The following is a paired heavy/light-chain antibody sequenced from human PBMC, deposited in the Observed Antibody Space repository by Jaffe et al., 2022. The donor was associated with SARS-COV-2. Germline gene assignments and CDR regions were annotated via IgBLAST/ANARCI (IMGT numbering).Light chain of an antibody. CDR2: WAS. V-gene: IGKV4-1*01. J-gene: IGKJ4*01. Sequence: IVMTQSPDSLAVSLGERATINCKSSQSVLYSSNNKNYLAWYQQKPRQPPKLLIYWASTRESGVPDRFNGSGSGTEFTLTISSLQAEDVAVYYCQQYYTPLTFGGGTKVEI. CDR3: QQYYTPLT. CDR1: QSVLYSSNNKNY.
Heavy chain of an antibody. V-gene: IGHV3-30*18. Sequence: QVQLVESGGGVVQPGMSLRLSCAASGFTFTNYGIHWVRQAPGKGPEWVAVISYDGSKSYYADSVKGRFTISRDNSKNTLYLQLNSLRTEDTAIYYCAKNEEPRQFWSWVDYWGQGTLVTVSS. CDR1: GFTFTNYG. J-gene: IGHJ4*02. CDR2: ISYDGSKS. CDR3: AKNEEPRQFWSWVDY. D-gene: IGHD3-3*01.